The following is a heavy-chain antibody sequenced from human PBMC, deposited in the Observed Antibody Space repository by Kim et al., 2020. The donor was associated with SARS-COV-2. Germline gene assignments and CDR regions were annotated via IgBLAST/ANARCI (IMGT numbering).Heavy chain of an antibody. CDR2: ISWNSGSI. CDR3: AKDIGYSYGYPAY. D-gene: IGHD5-18*01. V-gene: IGHV3-9*01. J-gene: IGHJ4*02. Sequence: GGSLRLSCAASGFTFDDYAMHWVRQAPGKGLEWVSGISWNSGSIGYADSVKGRFTISRDNAKNSLYLQMNSLRAEDTALYYCAKDIGYSYGYPAYWGQGTLVTVSS. CDR1: GFTFDDYA.